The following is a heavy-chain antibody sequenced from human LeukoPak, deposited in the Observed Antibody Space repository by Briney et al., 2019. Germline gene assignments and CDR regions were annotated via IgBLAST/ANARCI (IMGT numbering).Heavy chain of an antibody. J-gene: IGHJ3*02. V-gene: IGHV3-43D*04. CDR2: ISWDGGST. D-gene: IGHD3-3*01. Sequence: GGSLRLSCAASGFTFHDYAMHWVRQAPGKGLEWVSLISWDGGSTYYADSVKGRFTISRDNSKDSLYLQMNSLRAEDMALYYCAKDITIFGVATVPDAFDIWGQGTMVTVSS. CDR3: AKDITIFGVATVPDAFDI. CDR1: GFTFHDYA.